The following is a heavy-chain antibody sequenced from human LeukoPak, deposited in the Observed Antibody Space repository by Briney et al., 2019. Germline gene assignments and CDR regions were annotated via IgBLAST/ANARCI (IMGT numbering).Heavy chain of an antibody. J-gene: IGHJ4*02. V-gene: IGHV3-23*01. Sequence: PSETLSLTCTVSGGSISSYYWSWIRQPPGKGLEWVSAISASGGSTYYADSVKGRFSISRDNSKNTVYLQMNSLRVEDTAVYYCAKDALSAVTTFDYWGQGTLVTVSS. CDR2: ISASGGST. CDR3: AKDALSAVTTFDY. CDR1: GGSISSYY. D-gene: IGHD4-17*01.